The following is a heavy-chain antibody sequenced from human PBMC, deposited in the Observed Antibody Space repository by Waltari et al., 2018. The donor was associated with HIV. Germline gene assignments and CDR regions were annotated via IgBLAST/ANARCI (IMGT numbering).Heavy chain of an antibody. D-gene: IGHD6-19*01. J-gene: IGHJ4*02. CDR2: GGGSGGRR. Sequence: VQLLESGGDLVQPGGSLRLSCTASGFTFSRYAMSWVRQARGKGWQGVAVGGGSGGRRNYADSGKGRFTNSRDNSKNTLYLQMNSLRAEDTAVYYCAKDLGDAAVAGVFDYWGQGTLVTVSS. CDR3: AKDLGDAAVAGVFDY. V-gene: IGHV3-23*01. CDR1: GFTFSRYA.